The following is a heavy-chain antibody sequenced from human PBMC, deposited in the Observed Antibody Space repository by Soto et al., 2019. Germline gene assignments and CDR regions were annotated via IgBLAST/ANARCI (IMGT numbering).Heavy chain of an antibody. V-gene: IGHV4-30-4*08. CDR2: IYYSGST. CDR1: GGSISSSGHY. Sequence: SETLSLTCTVSGGSISSSGHYWSWIRQHPGKGLEWIGYIYYSGSTYYNPSLKSRVTISVDTSKNQFSLKLSSVTAADTAVYYCARGHGSGSYYTFYYYYGMDVWGQGTTVTVSS. J-gene: IGHJ6*02. D-gene: IGHD3-10*01. CDR3: ARGHGSGSYYTFYYYYGMDV.